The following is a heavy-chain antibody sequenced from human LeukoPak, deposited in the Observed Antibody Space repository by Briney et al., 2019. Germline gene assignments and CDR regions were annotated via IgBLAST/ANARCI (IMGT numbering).Heavy chain of an antibody. CDR2: INHSGST. D-gene: IGHD5-18*01. CDR3: AREGLSYGYFDY. V-gene: IGHV4-34*01. CDR1: GESFSGYY. J-gene: IGHJ4*02. Sequence: SETLSLTCAVYGESFSGYYWSWIRQPPGKGLEWIGEINHSGSTNYNPSLKSRVTISVDTSKNQFSLKLSSVTAADTAVYYCAREGLSYGYFDYWGQGTLVTVSS.